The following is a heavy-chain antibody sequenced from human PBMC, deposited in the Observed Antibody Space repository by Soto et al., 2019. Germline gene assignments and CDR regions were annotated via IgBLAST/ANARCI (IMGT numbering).Heavy chain of an antibody. CDR1: GFPFVGIG. J-gene: IGHJ4*02. CDR2: ISGSGDSP. D-gene: IGHD6-13*01. V-gene: IGHV3-23*01. Sequence: EVQLLESGGGLVQPGGPWGPPVQPPGFPFVGIGLNGARKPQGRGLEGVSGISGSGDSPHYADSVKGRFTISRDNSKNTLYLQMNSLRAEDTAVYYCAKQAPYSNSWYEIDHWGQGTLVTVSS. CDR3: AKQAPYSNSWYEIDH.